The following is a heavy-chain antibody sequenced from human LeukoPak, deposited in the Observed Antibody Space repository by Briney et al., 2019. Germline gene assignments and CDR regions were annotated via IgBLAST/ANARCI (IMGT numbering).Heavy chain of an antibody. J-gene: IGHJ4*02. D-gene: IGHD3-22*01. Sequence: SETLSLTCAVYGGSFSGYYWGWIRQPPGKGLEWIGEINHSGSTNYNPSLKSRVTISVDTSKNQFSLKLSSATAADTAVYYCARGYYYFHWGQGTLVTVSS. CDR2: INHSGST. CDR1: GGSFSGYY. CDR3: ARGYYYFH. V-gene: IGHV4-34*01.